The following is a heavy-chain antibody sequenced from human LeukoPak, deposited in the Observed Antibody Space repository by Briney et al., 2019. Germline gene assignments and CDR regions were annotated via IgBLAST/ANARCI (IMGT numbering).Heavy chain of an antibody. V-gene: IGHV4-34*01. CDR2: IHHSGST. CDR1: GGSFSGYY. CDR3: ARGYSSGHFDY. D-gene: IGHD6-19*01. J-gene: IGHJ4*02. Sequence: SETLSLTCAVYGGSFSGYYWSWIRQSPGKGLEWIGEIHHSGSTNYNPSLKSRVTISVDTSKNQFSLKLSSVTAADTAVYYCARGYSSGHFDYWGQGTLVTVSS.